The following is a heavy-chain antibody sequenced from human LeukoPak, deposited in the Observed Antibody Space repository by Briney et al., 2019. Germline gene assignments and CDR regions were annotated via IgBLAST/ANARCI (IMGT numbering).Heavy chain of an antibody. Sequence: KSSETLSLTCAVYGGSFSGYYWSWIRQPPGKGLEWIGEINHSGSTNYNPSLKSRVTISVDTSKNQFSLKLSSVTAADTAVYYCAREETSSIAARQLHWGQGTLVTVSS. V-gene: IGHV4-34*01. J-gene: IGHJ4*02. CDR3: AREETSSIAARQLH. CDR2: INHSGST. D-gene: IGHD6-6*01. CDR1: GGSFSGYY.